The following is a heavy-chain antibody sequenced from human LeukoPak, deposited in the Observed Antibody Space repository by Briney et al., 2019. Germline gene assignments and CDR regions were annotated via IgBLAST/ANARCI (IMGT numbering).Heavy chain of an antibody. CDR1: GVTLSSYA. CDR3: AKDIRRFSKFAGGYFDY. J-gene: IGHJ4*02. V-gene: IGHV3-23*01. Sequence: GGSLRLSCAASGVTLSSYAMSWARQAPGKGLEWVSGISSSGSGGNTYYADSVKGRFTISRDNSKNTLYLQMNSLRAEDTAVYYCAKDIRRFSKFAGGYFDYWGQGTLVTVSS. D-gene: IGHD4-23*01. CDR2: ISSSGSGGNT.